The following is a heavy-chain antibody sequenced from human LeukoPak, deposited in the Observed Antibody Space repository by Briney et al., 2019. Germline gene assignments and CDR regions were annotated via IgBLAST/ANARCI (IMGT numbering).Heavy chain of an antibody. V-gene: IGHV4-59*06. CDR3: ARDRHPVSVLRYFDWSDAFDI. CDR1: GGSIRSYY. Sequence: PSETLSLTCTVSGGSIRSYYWSWIRQSPGKGLEWIGYIYYSGSTYYNPSLKSRVTISVDTSKNQFSLKLSSVTAADTAVYYCARDRHPVSVLRYFDWSDAFDIWGQGTMVTVSS. CDR2: IYYSGST. J-gene: IGHJ3*02. D-gene: IGHD3-9*01.